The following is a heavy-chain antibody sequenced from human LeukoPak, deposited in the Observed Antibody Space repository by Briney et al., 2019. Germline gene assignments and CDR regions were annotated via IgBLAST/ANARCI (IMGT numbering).Heavy chain of an antibody. Sequence: GGSLRLSCAASGFTFSNYAMTWVRQAPGKGLEWVAGISGGGTKTYYADSEKGRFTISRDNSKNRLYLLMNSLRAEDTAVYYCAKDIASYYAEYFQHWGQGTLVTVSS. D-gene: IGHD1-26*01. CDR2: ISGGGTKT. CDR3: AKDIASYYAEYFQH. V-gene: IGHV3-23*01. CDR1: GFTFSNYA. J-gene: IGHJ1*01.